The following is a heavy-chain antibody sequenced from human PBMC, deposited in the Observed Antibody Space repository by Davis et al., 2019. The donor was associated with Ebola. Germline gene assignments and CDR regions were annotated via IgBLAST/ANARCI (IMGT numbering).Heavy chain of an antibody. V-gene: IGHV4-34*01. J-gene: IGHJ5*02. Sequence: SETLSLTCAVYGGSFSGYYWSWIRQPPGKGLEWIGEINHSGSTNYNPSLKSRVTISVDTSKNQFSLKLSSVTAADTAIYYCARVGYYDFWSGYYTKNWFDPWGQGTLVTVSS. CDR1: GGSFSGYY. CDR2: INHSGST. CDR3: ARVGYYDFWSGYYTKNWFDP. D-gene: IGHD3-3*01.